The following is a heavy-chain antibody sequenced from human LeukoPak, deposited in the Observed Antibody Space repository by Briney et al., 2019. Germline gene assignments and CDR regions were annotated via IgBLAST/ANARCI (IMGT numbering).Heavy chain of an antibody. D-gene: IGHD6-6*01. V-gene: IGHV1-2*02. CDR1: GYTFTGYY. CDR2: INPNSGYT. Sequence: GASVKVSCKASGYTFTGYYMHWVRQAPGQGLEWMGWINPNSGYTNYAQKFQGRVTMTRDTSISTAYMELSRLRSDDTAVYYCARVPDSSSSVDNWGQGTLVTVSS. J-gene: IGHJ4*02. CDR3: ARVPDSSSSVDN.